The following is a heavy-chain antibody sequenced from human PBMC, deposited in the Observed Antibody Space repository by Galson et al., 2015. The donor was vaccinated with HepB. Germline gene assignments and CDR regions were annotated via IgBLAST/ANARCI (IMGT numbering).Heavy chain of an antibody. Sequence: SLRLSCAASGFTFSSYWMSWVRQAPGKGLEWVANIKQDGSEKYYVDSVKGRFTISRDNAKNSLYLQMNSLRAEDTAVYYCAREEGFSGWYEGYWGQGTLVTVSS. V-gene: IGHV3-7*03. CDR1: GFTFSSYW. J-gene: IGHJ4*02. CDR2: IKQDGSEK. CDR3: AREEGFSGWYEGY. D-gene: IGHD6-19*01.